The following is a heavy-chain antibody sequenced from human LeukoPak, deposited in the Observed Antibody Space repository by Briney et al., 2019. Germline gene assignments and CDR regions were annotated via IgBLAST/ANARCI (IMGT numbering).Heavy chain of an antibody. CDR1: GGSFSGYY. Sequence: SETLSLTCAVYGGSFSGYYWNWIRQPPGRGLEWIGYIYYSGSTNYNPSLKSRVTISVDTSKNQFSLKLSSVTAADTAVYYCAREPYSSGWSDAFDIWGQGTMVTVSS. J-gene: IGHJ3*02. CDR3: AREPYSSGWSDAFDI. D-gene: IGHD6-19*01. V-gene: IGHV4-59*01. CDR2: IYYSGST.